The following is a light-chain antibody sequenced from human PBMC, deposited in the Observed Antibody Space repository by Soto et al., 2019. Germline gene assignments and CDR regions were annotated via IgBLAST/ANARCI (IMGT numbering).Light chain of an antibody. Sequence: DIVMTQSPLSLPVTPGEPAYISCRSSQSLVDSSGNNLLDWYLQKPGQSPQPLIYLGSIRASGVPDRFSGSGSGTDFTLQISRVEAEDVGVYYCMQALQTPRTFGQGTKVEIK. V-gene: IGKV2-28*01. CDR1: QSLVDSSGNNL. CDR3: MQALQTPRT. J-gene: IGKJ1*01. CDR2: LGS.